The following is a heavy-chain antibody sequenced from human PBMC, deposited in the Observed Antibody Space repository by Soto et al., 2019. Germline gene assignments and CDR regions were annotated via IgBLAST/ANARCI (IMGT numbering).Heavy chain of an antibody. D-gene: IGHD3-10*01. CDR3: TSDYGLGSYYTQDYYCGMDV. Sequence: ASVKVSCKASGYTFTSYGISWVRQAPGQGLEWMGWISAYNGNTNYAQELQGRVTMATDTSTSTAYMELRSLRSDDTAVYYCTSDYGLGSYYTQDYYCGMDVWGQGTTVTVSS. CDR2: ISAYNGNT. V-gene: IGHV1-18*01. J-gene: IGHJ6*02. CDR1: GYTFTSYG.